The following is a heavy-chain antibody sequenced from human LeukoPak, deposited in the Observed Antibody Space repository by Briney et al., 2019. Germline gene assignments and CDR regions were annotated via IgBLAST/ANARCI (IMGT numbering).Heavy chain of an antibody. J-gene: IGHJ4*02. CDR1: GGTFSSYA. CDR3: ASRPRDAAALDY. D-gene: IGHD6-13*01. CDR2: IIPIFGTA. V-gene: IGHV1-69*13. Sequence: SVNVSCTASGGTFSSYAISWVRQAPGQGLEWMGGIIPIFGTANYAQKFQGRVTITADESTSTAYMELSSLRSEDTAVYYCASRPRDAAALDYWGQGTLVTVSS.